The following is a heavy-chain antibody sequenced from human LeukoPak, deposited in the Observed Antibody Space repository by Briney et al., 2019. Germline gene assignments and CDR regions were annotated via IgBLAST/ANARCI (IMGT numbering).Heavy chain of an antibody. CDR2: IYYTGAN. CDR1: GGSISGYF. CDR3: ARHDPVGYYQHGMDV. V-gene: IGHV4-59*08. J-gene: IGHJ6*02. D-gene: IGHD2-15*01. Sequence: PETLSLSCTVSGGSISGYFWSCIRQPPEQGLEFMGYIYYTGANLYNPSLKSRVTMSVDPSKNQFSLKLSSVTAADTAVYYCARHDPVGYYQHGMDVWGQGTTVTVSS.